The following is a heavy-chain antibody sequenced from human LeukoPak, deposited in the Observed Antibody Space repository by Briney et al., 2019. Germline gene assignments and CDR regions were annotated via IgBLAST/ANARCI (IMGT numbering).Heavy chain of an antibody. Sequence: PSETLSLTCTVSGGSISSSSYYWGWIRQPPGKGLEWIGSIYYSGSTYYNPSLKSRVTISVDTSKNQFSLKLSSVTAADTAVYYCARQHITYSYRHYYYYYMDVWGKGTTVTVSS. CDR1: GGSISSSSYY. V-gene: IGHV4-39*01. CDR2: IYYSGST. CDR3: ARQHITYSYRHYYYYYMDV. J-gene: IGHJ6*03. D-gene: IGHD5-18*01.